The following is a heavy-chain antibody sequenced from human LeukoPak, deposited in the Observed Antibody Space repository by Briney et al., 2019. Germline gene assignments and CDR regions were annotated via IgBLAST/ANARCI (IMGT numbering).Heavy chain of an antibody. Sequence: SETLSLTCTVSGGSISTYYWSWIRHPPGKGLEWIGFISDSGSTDYNPSLTSRITISVDTSKNQFSLRLSSVTTADTAVYYCARHLKKDGYNYYFDYWGQGTLVTVSS. V-gene: IGHV4-59*08. D-gene: IGHD5-24*01. J-gene: IGHJ4*02. CDR2: ISDSGST. CDR1: GGSISTYY. CDR3: ARHLKKDGYNYYFDY.